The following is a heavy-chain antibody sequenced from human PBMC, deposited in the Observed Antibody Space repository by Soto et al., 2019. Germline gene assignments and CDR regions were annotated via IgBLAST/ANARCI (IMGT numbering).Heavy chain of an antibody. D-gene: IGHD2-15*01. CDR1: GGPISSGNYY. Sequence: SETLSLTCTVSGGPISSGNYYWSWIRQPPGKGLEWIGFISYSGSAYYNPSLKSRVTISVDTSKNQFSLNLSFVTAADTAVYYCATMGTPATGLYYFDYWGQGTLVTVPQ. J-gene: IGHJ4*02. CDR2: ISYSGSA. V-gene: IGHV4-30-4*01. CDR3: ATMGTPATGLYYFDY.